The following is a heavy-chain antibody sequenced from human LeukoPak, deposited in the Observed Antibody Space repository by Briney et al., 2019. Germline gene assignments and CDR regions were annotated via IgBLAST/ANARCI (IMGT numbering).Heavy chain of an antibody. CDR2: INPSGGSS. CDR3: ARSCEHGDLIDY. Sequence: AAVTEICKASGYTFTTYYFHWVRQPPGQGLEWVGIINPSGGSSSNAQTFQGRVTMTRDTSTSRVYLELSSLRSDDTAGYFCARSCEHGDLIDYWGPGNLCTVCS. D-gene: IGHD3-10*01. CDR1: GYTFTTYY. V-gene: IGHV1-46*01. J-gene: IGHJ4*01.